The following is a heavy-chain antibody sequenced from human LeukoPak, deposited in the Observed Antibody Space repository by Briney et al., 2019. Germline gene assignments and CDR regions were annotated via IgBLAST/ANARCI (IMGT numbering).Heavy chain of an antibody. V-gene: IGHV4-59*01. Sequence: PSETLSLTCTVSRGSISSYYWSWIRQPPGKGLEWIGYASYSGGTNYNPSLKSRLTISVDTSKNQFSLKLSSVTAADTAVYYCARVGDYYFDYWGQGTLVTVSS. CDR3: ARVGDYYFDY. D-gene: IGHD4-17*01. CDR1: RGSISSYY. J-gene: IGHJ4*02. CDR2: ASYSGGT.